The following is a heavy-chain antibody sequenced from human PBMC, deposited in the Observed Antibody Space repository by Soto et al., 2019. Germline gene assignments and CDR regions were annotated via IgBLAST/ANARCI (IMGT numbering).Heavy chain of an antibody. CDR2: IVPMFAAP. D-gene: IGHD2-21*01. V-gene: IGHV1-69*12. J-gene: IGHJ6*02. Sequence: QVLLVQSGAEVKKPWSSVRVSCKTSGGTFSSFAISWVRLAPGQGLEWMGVIVPMFAAPTYAQKFQGRVFITAGESARAAKMEMIRLRADDTAVYYWAGDRVMRGNAYYYGMDVWGQGTTVTVSS. CDR1: GGTFSSFA. CDR3: AGDRVMRGNAYYYGMDV.